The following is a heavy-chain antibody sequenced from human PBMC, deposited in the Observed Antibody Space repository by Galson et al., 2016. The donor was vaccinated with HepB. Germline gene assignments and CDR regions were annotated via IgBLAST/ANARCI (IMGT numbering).Heavy chain of an antibody. CDR3: ARDDSGGWYGFHYGMDV. CDR2: INPNSGNT. CDR1: GFPFTTSD. D-gene: IGHD6-19*01. J-gene: IGHJ6*02. Sequence: SVKVSCKASGFPFTTSDINWVRQAPGQGLEWMGWINPNSGNTGCAQKFQGSVTMTWNTSIRTAYMELNSLTSEDTAVYYCARDDSGGWYGFHYGMDVWGQGTTVTVSS. V-gene: IGHV1-8*01.